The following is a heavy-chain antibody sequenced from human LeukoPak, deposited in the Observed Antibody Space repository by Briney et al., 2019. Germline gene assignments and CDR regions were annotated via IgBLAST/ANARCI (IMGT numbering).Heavy chain of an antibody. Sequence: SETLSLTCTVSGGSISSYYWSWIRQPPGKGLEWIGYIYYSGSTNYNPSLKSRVTISVDTSKNQFSLKLSSVTAADTAVYYCARDLYCTNGVCQANYYYYMDVWGKGTTVTVSS. CDR3: ARDLYCTNGVCQANYYYYMDV. CDR1: GGSISSYY. V-gene: IGHV4-59*12. J-gene: IGHJ6*03. CDR2: IYYSGST. D-gene: IGHD2-8*01.